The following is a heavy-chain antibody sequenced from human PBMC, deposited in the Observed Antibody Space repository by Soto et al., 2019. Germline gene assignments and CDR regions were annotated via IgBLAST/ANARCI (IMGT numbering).Heavy chain of an antibody. CDR1: GYSFTSYW. J-gene: IGHJ6*02. Sequence: PWESLKISCKGSGYSFTSYWIGWVRQMPGKGLEWMGIIYPGDSDTRYSPSLQGQVTISADKSISTAYLQWSSLKASDTAMYYCASVTGGGNYYYYGMDVWGQGTKVSV. CDR2: IYPGDSDT. D-gene: IGHD3-16*01. V-gene: IGHV5-51*01. CDR3: ASVTGGGNYYYYGMDV.